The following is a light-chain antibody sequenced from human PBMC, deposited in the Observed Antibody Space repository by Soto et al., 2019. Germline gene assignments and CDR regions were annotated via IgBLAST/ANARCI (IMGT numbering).Light chain of an antibody. CDR2: GAF. Sequence: EIVMAQSPATLSVSPGERATLPCRASQSVSTNLARYQQKPGQAPRLLIYGAFNRATGIPARFSGSGSGTDFTLTISSLEPEDFAVYYCQQRNIWPPVTFGQGTRLEIK. CDR3: QQRNIWPPVT. CDR1: QSVSTN. J-gene: IGKJ5*01. V-gene: IGKV3-11*01.